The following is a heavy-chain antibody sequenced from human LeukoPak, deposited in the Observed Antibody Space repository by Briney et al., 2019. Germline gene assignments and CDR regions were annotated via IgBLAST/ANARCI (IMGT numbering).Heavy chain of an antibody. Sequence: PSETLSLTCTVSGGSISSSSYYWGWIRQPPGKGLEWIGSIYYSGSTYYNPSLKSRVTISVDTSKNQFSLKLSSVTAADTAVYYCARDPRLRYFDWLLYYYYYMDVWGKGTTVTVSS. D-gene: IGHD3-9*01. CDR2: IYYSGST. V-gene: IGHV4-39*07. J-gene: IGHJ6*03. CDR3: ARDPRLRYFDWLLYYYYYMDV. CDR1: GGSISSSSYY.